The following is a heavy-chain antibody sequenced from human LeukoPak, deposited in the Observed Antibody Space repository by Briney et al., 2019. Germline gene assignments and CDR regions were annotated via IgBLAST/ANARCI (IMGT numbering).Heavy chain of an antibody. CDR2: IYYSGST. V-gene: IGHV4-39*01. Sequence: MPSETLSLTCTVSGGSISSSSYYWGWIRQPPGKGLEWIGSIYYSGSTYYNPSLKSRVTISVDTSKNPFSLKLSSVTAADTAVYYCARVRYQLLFGGGYYFDYWGQGTLVTVSS. D-gene: IGHD2-2*01. J-gene: IGHJ4*02. CDR1: GGSISSSSYY. CDR3: ARVRYQLLFGGGYYFDY.